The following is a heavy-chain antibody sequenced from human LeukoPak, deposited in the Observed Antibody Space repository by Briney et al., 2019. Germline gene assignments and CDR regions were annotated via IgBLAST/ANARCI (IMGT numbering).Heavy chain of an antibody. CDR1: EFTFSSYT. CDR3: AREQTGYRPPQLVRYYYMDV. D-gene: IGHD1-1*01. V-gene: IGHV3-21*01. J-gene: IGHJ6*03. Sequence: PGGSLRLSCAASEFTFSSYTMNWARQAPGKGLEWVSSISSSSYYIYYADSVKGRFTISRDNAKNSLYLQMNSLRAEDTAVYYCAREQTGYRPPQLVRYYYMDVWGKGTTVTVSS. CDR2: ISSSSYYI.